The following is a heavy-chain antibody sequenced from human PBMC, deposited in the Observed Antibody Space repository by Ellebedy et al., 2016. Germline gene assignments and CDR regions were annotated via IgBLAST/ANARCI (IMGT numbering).Heavy chain of an antibody. J-gene: IGHJ4*02. CDR3: AREEGGSPSYYGSGSYSFDY. D-gene: IGHD3-10*01. V-gene: IGHV1-2*04. CDR2: INPNSGGT. Sequence: ASVKVSCKASGYTFTGYYMHWVRQAPGQGLEWMGWINPNSGGTNYAQKFQGWVTMTRDTSISTAYMELSRLRSDDTAVYYCAREEGGSPSYYGSGSYSFDYWGQGTLVTVSS. CDR1: GYTFTGYY.